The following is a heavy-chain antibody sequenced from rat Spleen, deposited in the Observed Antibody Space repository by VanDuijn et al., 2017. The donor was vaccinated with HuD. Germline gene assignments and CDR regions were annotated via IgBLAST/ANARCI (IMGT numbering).Heavy chain of an antibody. CDR3: ARTTTRVPCDY. Sequence: EVQLVESGGGLVQPGRSMKLSCTASGFTFINYSLAWVRHAPTKGQDWVASISTGGGNTYYRDSVKGRFTISRDNAKSTLSRQMDSMRSEDTAAYYCARTTTRVPCDYWGQGVMVTVSA. D-gene: IGHD1-10*01. CDR1: GFTFINYS. J-gene: IGHJ2*01. CDR2: ISTGGGNT. V-gene: IGHV5-25*01.